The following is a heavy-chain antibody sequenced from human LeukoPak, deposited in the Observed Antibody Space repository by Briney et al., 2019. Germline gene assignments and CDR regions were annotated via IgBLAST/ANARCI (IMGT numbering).Heavy chain of an antibody. CDR1: GFTFSSYA. CDR2: ISYDGSNK. J-gene: IGHJ4*02. Sequence: GGSLRLSCAASGFTFSSYAMHWVRQAPGKGLEWVAVISYDGSNKYYADSVKGRFTISRDNSKNTLYLQMNSLRAEDTAVYYCAKDSPLVGATDYWGQGTLVTVSS. D-gene: IGHD1-26*01. V-gene: IGHV3-30*04. CDR3: AKDSPLVGATDY.